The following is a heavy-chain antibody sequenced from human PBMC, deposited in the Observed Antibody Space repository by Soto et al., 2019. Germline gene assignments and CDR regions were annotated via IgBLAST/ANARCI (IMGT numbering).Heavy chain of an antibody. CDR2: INHSGST. D-gene: IGHD3-3*01. Sequence: SETLSLTCAVYGGSFSGYYWSWIRQPPGKGLEWIGEINHSGSTNYNPSLKSRVTISVDTSKNQFSLKLSSVTAADTAVYYCARGNKYYDFWSGKKYYYYYYGMDVWGQGTTVTAP. CDR1: GGSFSGYY. V-gene: IGHV4-34*01. J-gene: IGHJ6*02. CDR3: ARGNKYYDFWSGKKYYYYYYGMDV.